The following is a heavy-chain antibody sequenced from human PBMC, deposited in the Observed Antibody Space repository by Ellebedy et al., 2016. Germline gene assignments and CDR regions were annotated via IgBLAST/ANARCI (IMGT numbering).Heavy chain of an antibody. CDR3: ARDSWTDGRTIGY. J-gene: IGHJ4*02. V-gene: IGHV4-34*01. CDR2: INHSGST. Sequence: SETLSLTCAVYGGSFSGYYWSWIRQPPGKGLEWIGEINHSGSTNYNPSLKSRVTISVDTSKNQFSLKLSSVTAADTAVYYCARDSWTDGRTIGYWGQGTLVTVSS. D-gene: IGHD1-20*01. CDR1: GGSFSGYY.